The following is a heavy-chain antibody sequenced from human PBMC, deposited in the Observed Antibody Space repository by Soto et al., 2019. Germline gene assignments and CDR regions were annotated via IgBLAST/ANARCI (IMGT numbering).Heavy chain of an antibody. D-gene: IGHD3-10*01. CDR3: ARARYYGSGSYETFDY. CDR2: ISAYNGNT. V-gene: IGHV1-18*04. J-gene: IGHJ4*02. Sequence: ASVKVSCKASGYTFTSYGISWVRQAPGQGLEWMGWISAYNGNTNYAQKLQGRVTMTTDTSTSTAYMELRSLRSDDTAVYYCARARYYGSGSYETFDYWGQGTLVTVS. CDR1: GYTFTSYG.